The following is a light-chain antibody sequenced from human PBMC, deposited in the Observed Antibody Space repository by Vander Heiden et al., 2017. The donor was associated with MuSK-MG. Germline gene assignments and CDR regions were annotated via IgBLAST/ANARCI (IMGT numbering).Light chain of an antibody. CDR1: SSDVGGYNY. Sequence: QSALTQPRSVSGSPGQSVTISCTGTSSDVGGYNYVSWYQQHPGKAPKRMIYDVSKRPSGVPDRFSGSKSGNTASLTISGLQAEYEADYYCCSYAGSRVVFGGGTKLTVL. CDR2: DVS. J-gene: IGLJ2*01. CDR3: CSYAGSRVV. V-gene: IGLV2-11*01.